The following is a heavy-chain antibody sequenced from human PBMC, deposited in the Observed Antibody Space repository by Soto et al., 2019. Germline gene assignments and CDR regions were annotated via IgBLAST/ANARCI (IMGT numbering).Heavy chain of an antibody. Sequence: EAQLLESGGGLVQPGGSLRLSCSASGFIFNNYAMSWVRQAPGKGLEWVSGITGYGATTYYAESVKGRFTISRDNSKKPLYLQMSTLTAEDTAVYYCARDPLLYDSDWYPNWFGPWGQGTLVTVSS. CDR3: ARDPLLYDSDWYPNWFGP. CDR2: ITGYGATT. CDR1: GFIFNNYA. V-gene: IGHV3-23*01. J-gene: IGHJ5*02. D-gene: IGHD6-19*01.